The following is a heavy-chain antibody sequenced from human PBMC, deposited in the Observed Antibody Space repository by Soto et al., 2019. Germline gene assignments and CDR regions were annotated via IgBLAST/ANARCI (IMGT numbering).Heavy chain of an antibody. Sequence: SCRASGYTSTCYGMSCVRQKPGQGLEWMGWISAYNGNTNYAQKLQGRVTMTTDTSTSTAYMELRSLRSDDTAVYYCARDIITGTANFDYWGQGTLVTVSS. CDR1: GYTSTCYG. CDR3: ARDIITGTANFDY. CDR2: ISAYNGNT. J-gene: IGHJ4*02. D-gene: IGHD1-20*01. V-gene: IGHV1-18*01.